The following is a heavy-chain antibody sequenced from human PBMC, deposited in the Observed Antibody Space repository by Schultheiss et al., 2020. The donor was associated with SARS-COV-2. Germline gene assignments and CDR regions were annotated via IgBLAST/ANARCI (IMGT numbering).Heavy chain of an antibody. CDR3: ARRNWDRGDDAFDI. D-gene: IGHD7-27*01. Sequence: ASVKVSCKASGGTFSSYAISWVRQAPGQGLEWMGRIIPNSGGTNYAQKFQGRVTMTRDTSISTAYMELSRLRSDDTAVYYCARRNWDRGDDAFDIWGQGTMVTVSS. V-gene: IGHV1-2*02. CDR1: GGTFSSYA. J-gene: IGHJ3*02. CDR2: IIPNSGGT.